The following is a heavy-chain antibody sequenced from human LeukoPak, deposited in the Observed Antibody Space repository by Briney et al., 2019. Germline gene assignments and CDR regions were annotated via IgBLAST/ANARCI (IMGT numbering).Heavy chain of an antibody. CDR2: IYTSGST. CDR1: GGSISYFY. D-gene: IGHD3-3*01. Sequence: SETLSLTCTVSGGSISYFYWSWIRQPAGKGLEWIGRIYTSGSTNYNPSLKSRVTMSVDTSKNQFSLKLSSVTAADTAVYYCARGRTATIFRYYYYYYMDVWGKGTTVTVSS. CDR3: ARGRTATIFRYYYYYYMDV. J-gene: IGHJ6*03. V-gene: IGHV4-4*07.